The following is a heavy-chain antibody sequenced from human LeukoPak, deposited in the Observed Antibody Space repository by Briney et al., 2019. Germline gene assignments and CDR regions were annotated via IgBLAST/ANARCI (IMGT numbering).Heavy chain of an antibody. Sequence: ASVKVSCKASGYTFTSYGISWVRQAPGQGLEWMGWIRAYNGNTNYAQKLQGRVTMTTDTSTSTAYMELRSLRSDDTAVYYCARGGHYYDSSGYYPFGYWGQGTLVTVSS. V-gene: IGHV1-18*01. J-gene: IGHJ4*02. CDR3: ARGGHYYDSSGYYPFGY. D-gene: IGHD3-22*01. CDR2: IRAYNGNT. CDR1: GYTFTSYG.